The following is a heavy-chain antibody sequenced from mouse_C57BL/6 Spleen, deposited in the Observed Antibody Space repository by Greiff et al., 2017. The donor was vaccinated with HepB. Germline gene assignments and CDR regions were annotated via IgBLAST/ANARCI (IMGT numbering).Heavy chain of an antibody. CDR3: ARFGLKYYFDY. Sequence: VQLQQSGPELVKPGASVKISCKASGYTFTDYYMNWVKQSHGKSLEWIGDINPNNGGTSYNQKFKGKATLTVDKSSSTAYMELRSLTSEDSAVYYCARFGLKYYFDYWGQGTTLTVSS. CDR2: INPNNGGT. J-gene: IGHJ2*01. V-gene: IGHV1-26*01. CDR1: GYTFTDYY. D-gene: IGHD1-3*01.